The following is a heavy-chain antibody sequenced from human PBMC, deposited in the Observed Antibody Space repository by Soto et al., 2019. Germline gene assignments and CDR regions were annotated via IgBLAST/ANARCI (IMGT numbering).Heavy chain of an antibody. V-gene: IGHV1-2*02. CDR1: GYTFTGYY. D-gene: IGHD5-12*01. CDR2: INPNSGGT. CDR3: ASFGRDGYNYEAAFDY. Sequence: ASVKVSCKASGYTFTGYYMHWVRQAPGQGLEWMGWINPNSGGTNYAQKFQGRVTMTRDTSISTAYMELSRLRSDDTAVYYCASFGRDGYNYEAAFDYWGQGTLVTVSS. J-gene: IGHJ4*02.